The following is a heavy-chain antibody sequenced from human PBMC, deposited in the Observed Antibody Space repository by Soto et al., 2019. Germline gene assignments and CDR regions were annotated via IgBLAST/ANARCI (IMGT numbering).Heavy chain of an antibody. CDR3: AREPPETPPDY. J-gene: IGHJ4*02. V-gene: IGHV1-18*01. CDR1: GYTFSDYG. Sequence: QVQLVQSGADVKKPGASVKVSCKASGYTFSDYGVSWVRQAPGQGLEWMGWISSKNGNTNFAQKFRGRVTMTTDPSTSTVYMEVRSLRPDDTAVYCCAREPPETPPDYWGQGTLVTVSS. CDR2: ISSKNGNT.